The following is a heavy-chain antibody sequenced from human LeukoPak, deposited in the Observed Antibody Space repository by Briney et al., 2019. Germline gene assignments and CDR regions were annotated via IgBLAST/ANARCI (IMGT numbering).Heavy chain of an antibody. CDR1: GFTVSSNY. CDR2: IYSGGRT. V-gene: IGHV3-66*01. Sequence: PGGSLRLSCAASGFTVSSNYMSWVRQAPGKGLEWVSVIYSGGRTYYADSVKGRFTISRDNSKNTLYLQMNSLRAEDTAVYYCARDLLEWYFDYWGQGTLVTVSS. D-gene: IGHD3-3*01. CDR3: ARDLLEWYFDY. J-gene: IGHJ4*02.